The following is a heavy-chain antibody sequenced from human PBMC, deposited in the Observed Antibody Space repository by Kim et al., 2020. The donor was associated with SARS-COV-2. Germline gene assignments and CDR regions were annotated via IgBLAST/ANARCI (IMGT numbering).Heavy chain of an antibody. CDR1: GFTFSSYS. CDR3: ARGKSGWSNAEYFQH. D-gene: IGHD6-19*01. J-gene: IGHJ1*01. V-gene: IGHV3-21*01. CDR2: ISSSSSYI. Sequence: GGSLRLSCAASGFTFSSYSMNWVRQAPGKGLEWVSSISSSSSYIYYADSVKGRFTISRDNAKNSLYLQMNSLRAEDTAVYYCARGKSGWSNAEYFQHWGQGTLVTVSS.